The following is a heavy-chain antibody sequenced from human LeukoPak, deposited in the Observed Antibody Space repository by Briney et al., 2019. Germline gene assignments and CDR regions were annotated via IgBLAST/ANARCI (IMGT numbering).Heavy chain of an antibody. CDR2: IVRSGNT. Sequence: SETLSLTCAVYGGSFSGYYWSWIRQPPGKGLEWIGEIVRSGNTNYNPSLKSRVTISVDTSKNQFSLNLTYVTAADTAVYYCARFGSSTWYKGAFDIWGQGTMVTVAS. V-gene: IGHV4-34*12. CDR3: ARFGSSTWYKGAFDI. CDR1: GGSFSGYY. J-gene: IGHJ3*02. D-gene: IGHD1-1*01.